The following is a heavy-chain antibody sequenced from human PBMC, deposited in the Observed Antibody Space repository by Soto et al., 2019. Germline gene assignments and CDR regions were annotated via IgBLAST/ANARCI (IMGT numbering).Heavy chain of an antibody. CDR2: IYYTGTT. D-gene: IGHD3-3*01. CDR3: ARLQFYDFWSGPVPMDV. J-gene: IGHJ6*02. Sequence: AETLSLTCTVSGGSVSSGRYQWSWIRQSPGKGLEWIGYIYYTGTTNYNPSLKSRVTISVDTSKNQFSLKLTSVTAADTALYFCARLQFYDFWSGPVPMDVWGQGTSVTVSS. V-gene: IGHV4-61*01. CDR1: GGSVSSGRYQ.